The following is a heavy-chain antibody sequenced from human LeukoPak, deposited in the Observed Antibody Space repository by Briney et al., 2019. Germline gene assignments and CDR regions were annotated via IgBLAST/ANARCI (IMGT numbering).Heavy chain of an antibody. CDR1: GGSIATYY. J-gene: IGHJ4*02. Sequence: SETLSLTCTVSGGSIATYYWSWIRQPPGKGLEWIGYIYYNGHTDYNPSLKSRVTISVHTSKNQFSLKLSSVTAADTAVYYCARDRHWNIDWVFDYWGQGTLVTVSS. D-gene: IGHD1/OR15-1a*01. CDR2: IYYNGHT. V-gene: IGHV4-59*01. CDR3: ARDRHWNIDWVFDY.